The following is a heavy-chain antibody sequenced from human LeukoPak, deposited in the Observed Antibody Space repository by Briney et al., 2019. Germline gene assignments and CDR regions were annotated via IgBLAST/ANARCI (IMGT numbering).Heavy chain of an antibody. D-gene: IGHD6-13*01. Sequence: SVEVSCKASGYTFTDYYMHWVRQAPGQELEWMGWINPNSGGTNYAQKFQGRVNMTTDTSISTAYMEVSRLRSDDTAVYYCARVRIGQQLDKYYYYAMDVWGQGTTVTVSS. CDR3: ARVRIGQQLDKYYYYAMDV. J-gene: IGHJ6*02. CDR2: INPNSGGT. V-gene: IGHV1-2*02. CDR1: GYTFTDYY.